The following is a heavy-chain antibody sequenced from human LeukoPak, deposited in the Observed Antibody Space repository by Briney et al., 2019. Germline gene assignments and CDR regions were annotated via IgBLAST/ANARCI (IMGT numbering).Heavy chain of an antibody. D-gene: IGHD3-10*01. V-gene: IGHV3-23*01. Sequence: PGGSLRLSCAASGFTFSSYVMSWVRQAPGKGLEWVSAISGSGGRTYYADSVKGRFTISRDNSKNTLYLQMNSLRAEDTAVYYCAKDDYYGSGNGGYWGQGTLVTVSS. CDR1: GFTFSSYV. CDR3: AKDDYYGSGNGGY. CDR2: ISGSGGRT. J-gene: IGHJ4*02.